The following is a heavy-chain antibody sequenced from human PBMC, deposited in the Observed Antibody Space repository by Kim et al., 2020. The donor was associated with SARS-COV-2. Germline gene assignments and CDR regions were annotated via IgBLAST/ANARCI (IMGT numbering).Heavy chain of an antibody. D-gene: IGHD3-10*01. CDR3: AKVQTPNLRFGEFDY. V-gene: IGHV3-30*02. Sequence: DSVKDRFTISRDNSKNTLYLQMNSLRAEDTAVYYCAKVQTPNLRFGEFDYWGQGTLVTVSS. J-gene: IGHJ4*02.